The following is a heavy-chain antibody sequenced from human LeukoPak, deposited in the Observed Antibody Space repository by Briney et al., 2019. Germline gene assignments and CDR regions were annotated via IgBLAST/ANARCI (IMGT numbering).Heavy chain of an antibody. Sequence: SVKVSCKASGGTFSSDAISWVRQAPGQGLEWMGGIIPIFGTANYAQKFQGRVTITADESTSTAYMGLSSLRSEDTAVYYCARDHIAAAGTTDYYYMDVWGKGTTVTVSS. CDR1: GGTFSSDA. V-gene: IGHV1-69*13. J-gene: IGHJ6*03. CDR2: IIPIFGTA. D-gene: IGHD6-13*01. CDR3: ARDHIAAAGTTDYYYMDV.